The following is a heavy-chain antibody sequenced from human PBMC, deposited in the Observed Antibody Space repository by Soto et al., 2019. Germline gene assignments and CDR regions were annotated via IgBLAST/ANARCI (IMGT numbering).Heavy chain of an antibody. CDR1: GGSIKSGGYP. D-gene: IGHD1-1*01. Sequence: SEMLSLTYAVAGGSIKSGGYPWGGSRQPKGTGSEWIGYIYETVTTYYNASLLSRVSMSIDRTKNHFSLELSSVTAADKAVDNCARGYCTGGTGYGGFDPWRQGTLVTVSS. V-gene: IGHV4-30-2*01. CDR3: ARGYCTGGTGYGGFDP. J-gene: IGHJ5*02. CDR2: IYETVTT.